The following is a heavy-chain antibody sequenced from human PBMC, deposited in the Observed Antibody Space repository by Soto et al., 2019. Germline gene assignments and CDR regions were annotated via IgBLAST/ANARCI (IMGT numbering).Heavy chain of an antibody. V-gene: IGHV3-21*01. D-gene: IGHD3-3*01. J-gene: IGHJ4*02. Sequence: EVQLVESGGGLVKPGGSLRLSCAASGFTFSSYSMNWVRQAPGKGLEWVSSISSSSSYIFYADSVKGRFTISRDNAKNSLYLQMNSLRAEDTAVYYCGGWYYDFWSGYLGYWGQGTLVTVSS. CDR2: ISSSSSYI. CDR1: GFTFSSYS. CDR3: GGWYYDFWSGYLGY.